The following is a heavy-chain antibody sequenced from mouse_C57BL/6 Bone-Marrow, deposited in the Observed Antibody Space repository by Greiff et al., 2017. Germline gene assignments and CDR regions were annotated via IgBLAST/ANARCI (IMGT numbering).Heavy chain of an antibody. CDR2: IDPSDSET. D-gene: IGHD3-1*01. Sequence: QVQLQQPGAELVRPGSSVKLSCKASGYTFTYWMHWVKQRPIQGLEWIGNIDPSDSETHYNQKFKDKATLTVDKSSSTAYMQLSSLTSEDSAVYYCARSGGSVYAMDYWGQGTSVTVSS. CDR1: GYTFTYW. CDR3: ARSGGSVYAMDY. J-gene: IGHJ4*01. V-gene: IGHV1-52*01.